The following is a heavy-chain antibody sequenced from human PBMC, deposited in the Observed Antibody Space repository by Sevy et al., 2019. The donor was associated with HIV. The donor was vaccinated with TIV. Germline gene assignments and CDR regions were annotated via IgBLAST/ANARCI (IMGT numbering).Heavy chain of an antibody. CDR1: GYTFTTFY. CDR2: IIPSGGST. J-gene: IGHJ4*02. CDR3: ASGIWV. Sequence: ASVKVSCKTSGYTFTTFYIHWVRQAPGQGLEWMGIIIPSGGSTTYAQKFQDRVTITRDTSTSTVYMELSSLISDDTAVYYCASGIWVWGQGTLVTVSS. D-gene: IGHD1-26*01. V-gene: IGHV1-46*01.